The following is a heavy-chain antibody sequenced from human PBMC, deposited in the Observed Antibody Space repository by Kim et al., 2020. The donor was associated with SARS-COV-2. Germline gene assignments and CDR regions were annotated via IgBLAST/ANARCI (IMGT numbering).Heavy chain of an antibody. CDR1: GGSISSSSYY. V-gene: IGHV4-39*01. Sequence: SQTLSLTCTVSGGSISSSSYYWGWIRQPPGKGLEWIGSIYYSGSTYYNPSLKSRVTISVDTSKNQFSLKLSSVTAADTAVYYCARTRPGIVGATNAFDIWGQGTMVTVSS. CDR3: ARTRPGIVGATNAFDI. CDR2: IYYSGST. J-gene: IGHJ3*02. D-gene: IGHD1-26*01.